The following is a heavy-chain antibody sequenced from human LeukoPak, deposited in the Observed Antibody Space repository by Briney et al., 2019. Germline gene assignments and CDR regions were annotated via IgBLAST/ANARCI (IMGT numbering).Heavy chain of an antibody. Sequence: GASVKVSCKASGYTFTSYGISWVRQAPGQGLEWMGWISAYNGNTNYAQKFQGRVTMTRDTSISTAYMELSRLRSDDTAVYYCARVGSSYGYDYWGQGTLVTVSS. J-gene: IGHJ4*02. V-gene: IGHV1-18*01. CDR2: ISAYNGNT. D-gene: IGHD5-18*01. CDR3: ARVGSSYGYDY. CDR1: GYTFTSYG.